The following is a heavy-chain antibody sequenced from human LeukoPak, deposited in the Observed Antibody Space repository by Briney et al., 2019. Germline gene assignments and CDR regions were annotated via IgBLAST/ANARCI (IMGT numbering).Heavy chain of an antibody. CDR1: GDSISYFY. J-gene: IGHJ5*02. CDR3: ARSPHIWFAERGWFDP. D-gene: IGHD3-10*01. V-gene: IGHV4-4*07. Sequence: ASETLSLTCSVSGDSISYFYWSWIRQAAGKGLEWIGSIYYSGSTSYNPSLKSRVTMTVDTSKSQFSLKLSSVTAADTAVYFCARSPHIWFAERGWFDPWGQGTLVTVSS. CDR2: IYYSGST.